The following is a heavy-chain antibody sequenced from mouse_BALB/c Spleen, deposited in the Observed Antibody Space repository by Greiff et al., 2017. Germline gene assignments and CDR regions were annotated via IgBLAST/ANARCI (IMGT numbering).Heavy chain of an antibody. CDR3: TRVGYRYDGSYFDY. CDR2: ISSGGSYT. CDR1: GFTFSSYT. D-gene: IGHD2-14*01. V-gene: IGHV5-6-4*01. J-gene: IGHJ2*01. Sequence: EVQRVESGGGLVKPGGSLKLSCAASGFTFSSYTMSWVRQTPEKRLEWVATISSGGSYTYYPDSVKGRFTISRDNAKNTLYLQMSSLKSEDTAMYYCTRVGYRYDGSYFDYWGQGTTLTVSS.